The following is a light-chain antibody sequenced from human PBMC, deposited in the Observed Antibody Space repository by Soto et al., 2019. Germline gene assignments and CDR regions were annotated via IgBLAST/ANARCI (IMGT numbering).Light chain of an antibody. V-gene: IGKV3-20*01. J-gene: IGKJ4*01. Sequence: EIVLTQSPGTLSLSPGEGATLSCTASQRVTTSYFAWYQQKPGQAPRLLIYATSSRATDIPDRFSGSGSGTVFSLTISRLEPEDFAVYYGHQYGASPFSVGGGTKVEIK. CDR1: QRVTTSY. CDR2: ATS. CDR3: HQYGASPFS.